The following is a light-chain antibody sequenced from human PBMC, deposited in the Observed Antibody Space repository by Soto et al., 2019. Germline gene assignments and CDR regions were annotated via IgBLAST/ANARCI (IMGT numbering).Light chain of an antibody. Sequence: EIVLTQSPGTLSLSPGERATLSCRASQSVGSNYLAWFQQKPGQAPRLLIYGASSRAIGIPDRFSGSGSGTDFTLTISRLEPEDVAVYSCQQYGSSQWTFGQGTKVELK. V-gene: IGKV3-20*01. CDR2: GAS. J-gene: IGKJ1*01. CDR3: QQYGSSQWT. CDR1: QSVGSNY.